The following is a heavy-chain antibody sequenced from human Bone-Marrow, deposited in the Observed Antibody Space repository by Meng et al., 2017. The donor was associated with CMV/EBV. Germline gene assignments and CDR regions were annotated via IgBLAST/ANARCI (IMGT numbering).Heavy chain of an antibody. CDR2: IYYSGTT. Sequence: SEPLSLTGTVSGGSISTSSYCWGWIRQPPGKGLEWIGSIYYSGTTYYNPSLKSRVTISVDTSKNQFSLKLCSVTAAYTAVYYCPGVRTGAIDAFDIWGQGTMVTVSS. CDR1: GGSISTSSYC. V-gene: IGHV4-39*07. CDR3: PGVRTGAIDAFDI. D-gene: IGHD1/OR15-1a*01. J-gene: IGHJ3*02.